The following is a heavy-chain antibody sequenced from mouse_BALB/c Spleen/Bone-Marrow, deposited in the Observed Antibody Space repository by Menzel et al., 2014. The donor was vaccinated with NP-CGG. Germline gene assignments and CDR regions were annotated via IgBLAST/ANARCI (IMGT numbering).Heavy chain of an antibody. CDR1: GFNIKDTY. CDR3: ARWEYYAMDY. Sequence: VQLQQSGAELVKPGASVKLSCTASGFNIKDTYMHWVKQRPEQGLEWIGRIDPANGNTKYDPKFQGKATITADTSSNTAYLQLGSLTSEDTAVYYCARWEYYAMDYWGQGTSVTVSS. CDR2: IDPANGNT. J-gene: IGHJ4*01. D-gene: IGHD4-1*01. V-gene: IGHV14-3*02.